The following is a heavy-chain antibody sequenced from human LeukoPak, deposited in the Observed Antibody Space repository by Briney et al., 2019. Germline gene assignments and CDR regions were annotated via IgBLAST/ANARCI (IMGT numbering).Heavy chain of an antibody. CDR1: GFTFGDYA. J-gene: IGHJ4*02. V-gene: IGHV3-49*04. CDR2: IRSKAYGGTT. Sequence: PGRSLRLSCTASGFTFGDYAMSWVRQAPGKGVEWGGFIRSKAYGGTTEYAASVKGRFTISRDASKSIAYLQMNSLKTEDTAVYYCTRIGTTGDYWGQGTLVTVSS. CDR3: TRIGTTGDY. D-gene: IGHD4-11*01.